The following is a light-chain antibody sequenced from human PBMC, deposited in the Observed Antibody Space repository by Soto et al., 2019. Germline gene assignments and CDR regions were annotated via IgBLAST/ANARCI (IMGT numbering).Light chain of an antibody. Sequence: EIVLTQSPGTLSLSPGERATLSCRASQSVSSSYLAWYQQKPGQAPRLLIYGASSRATGIPDRFSGSGSGTEFTLTISRLEPEDFAVYYCQQYGSSPPITFRPGTKVDIK. CDR2: GAS. CDR1: QSVSSSY. V-gene: IGKV3-20*01. CDR3: QQYGSSPPIT. J-gene: IGKJ3*01.